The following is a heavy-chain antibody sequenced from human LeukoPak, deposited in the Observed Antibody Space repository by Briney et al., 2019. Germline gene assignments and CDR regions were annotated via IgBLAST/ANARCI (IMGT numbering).Heavy chain of an antibody. CDR3: ARGDSSSWFMVPTDY. V-gene: IGHV3-21*01. D-gene: IGHD6-13*01. CDR1: GFTFSSYS. J-gene: IGHJ4*02. Sequence: GGSLRLSCAASGFTFSSYSMNWVRQAPGKGLEWVSSISSSSSYIYYADSVRGRFTISRDNAKNSLYLQMNSLRAEDTAVYYCARGDSSSWFMVPTDYWGQGTLVTVSS. CDR2: ISSSSSYI.